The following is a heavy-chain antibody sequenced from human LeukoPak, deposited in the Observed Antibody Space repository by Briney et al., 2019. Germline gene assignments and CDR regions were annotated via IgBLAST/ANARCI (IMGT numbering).Heavy chain of an antibody. Sequence: ASVKVSCKASGYTFTSYGISWVRQAPGQGLEWMGWISVYNGNTKYAQKFQGRVTMTTDTSTSAAYMELRSLKSDDTAVYYCARGVGANSRPDYWGQGTLVTVSS. D-gene: IGHD1-26*01. CDR3: ARGVGANSRPDY. V-gene: IGHV1-18*01. CDR2: ISVYNGNT. J-gene: IGHJ4*02. CDR1: GYTFTSYG.